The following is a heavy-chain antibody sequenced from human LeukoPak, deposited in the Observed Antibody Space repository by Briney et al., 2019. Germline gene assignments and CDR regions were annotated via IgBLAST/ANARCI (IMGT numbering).Heavy chain of an antibody. CDR3: ARARYYYDSSGYYPQGGYFDY. J-gene: IGHJ4*02. V-gene: IGHV3-74*01. D-gene: IGHD3-22*01. CDR2: INSDGSST. Sequence: GGSLRLSCAASGFTFSSYWMHWVRQAPGKGLVWVSRINSDGSSTSYADSVKGRFTISRDNAKNTLHLQMNSLRAEDTAVYYCARARYYYDSSGYYPQGGYFDYWGQGTLVTVSS. CDR1: GFTFSSYW.